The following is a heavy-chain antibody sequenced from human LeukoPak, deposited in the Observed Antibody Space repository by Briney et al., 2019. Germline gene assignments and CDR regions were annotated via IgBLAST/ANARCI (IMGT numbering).Heavy chain of an antibody. D-gene: IGHD6-19*01. Sequence: PGGSLRLSCAASGFTFSNHAMSWVRQAPGKGLEWVSVISGSGGSTYYAESVKGRFTISRDNSKNTLYLQMNSLRAEDTAVYYCAKNPNAVAGSDWFDPWGQGSLVTVSS. J-gene: IGHJ5*02. CDR3: AKNPNAVAGSDWFDP. CDR2: ISGSGGST. V-gene: IGHV3-23*01. CDR1: GFTFSNHA.